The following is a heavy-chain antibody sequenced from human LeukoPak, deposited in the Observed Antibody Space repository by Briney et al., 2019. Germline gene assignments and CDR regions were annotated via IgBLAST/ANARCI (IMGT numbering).Heavy chain of an antibody. J-gene: IGHJ6*02. D-gene: IGHD5-12*01. Sequence: GGSLRLSCAASGFTFSDYYMSWIRPAPGKGLEWVSYIISSGSTIYHADSVKGRFTISRDNAKNSLYLQMNSLRAEDRAVYYCARDGDIVAPDVWGQGTTVTVSS. CDR2: IISSGSTI. CDR1: GFTFSDYY. CDR3: ARDGDIVAPDV. V-gene: IGHV3-11*01.